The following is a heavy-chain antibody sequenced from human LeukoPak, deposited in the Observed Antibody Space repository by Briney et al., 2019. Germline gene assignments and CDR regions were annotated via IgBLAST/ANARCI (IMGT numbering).Heavy chain of an antibody. CDR1: GFIVSSNS. V-gene: IGHV3-23*01. CDR2: ISGSGGGT. J-gene: IGHJ4*02. D-gene: IGHD3-3*01. Sequence: GGSLRLSCAASGFIVSSNSMSWVRQAPGKGLEWVSAISGSGGGTYYGDSVKGRFTISRDNSKNTLYLQMNSLRAEDTAVYYCAKRIYDFWSGYYRRAENHFDYWGQGTLVTVSP. CDR3: AKRIYDFWSGYYRRAENHFDY.